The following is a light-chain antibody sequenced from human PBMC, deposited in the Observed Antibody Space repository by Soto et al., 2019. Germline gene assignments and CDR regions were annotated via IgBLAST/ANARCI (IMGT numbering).Light chain of an antibody. Sequence: EIVMPQSPATLSVSPGERVTFSCRASQSVTTSLAWYQHKPGQAPRLLISGASTGATGIPARFSGSGSGTEFTLTISSLQSEDFAVYYCQQYNDWPLTFGGGTKVDIK. CDR2: GAS. CDR3: QQYNDWPLT. J-gene: IGKJ4*01. V-gene: IGKV3-15*01. CDR1: QSVTTS.